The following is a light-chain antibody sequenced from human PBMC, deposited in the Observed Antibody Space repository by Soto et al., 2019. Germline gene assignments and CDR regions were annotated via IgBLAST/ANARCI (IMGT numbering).Light chain of an antibody. Sequence: DIVMTQSPLSLPVTPGEPASISCRSSQSLLHSNGYNYLDWYLQKPGQSPQLLIYLGSNRASGVPDRFSCSGSGTDFTLKISRVEAEDVGVYYCMQALQTPTCGQGTKVEIK. CDR2: LGS. CDR1: QSLLHSNGYNY. V-gene: IGKV2-28*01. J-gene: IGKJ1*01. CDR3: MQALQTPT.